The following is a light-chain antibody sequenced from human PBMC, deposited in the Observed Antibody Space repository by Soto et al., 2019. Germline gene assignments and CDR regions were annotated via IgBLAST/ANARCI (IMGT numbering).Light chain of an antibody. CDR1: QSISSTY. Sequence: EIVLTQSPGALSLSPGERATLSCRASQSISSTYLTWYHQRPGQAPRLLIYDASRRATGIPDRFSGSGSGTDFSLTISRLEPEDFAVYYCQQYGSSLITFGPGTKVDIK. V-gene: IGKV3-20*01. J-gene: IGKJ3*01. CDR2: DAS. CDR3: QQYGSSLIT.